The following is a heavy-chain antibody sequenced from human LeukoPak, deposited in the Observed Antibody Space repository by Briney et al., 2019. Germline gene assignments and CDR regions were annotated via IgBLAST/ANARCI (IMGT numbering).Heavy chain of an antibody. V-gene: IGHV3-23*01. D-gene: IGHD2/OR15-2a*01. J-gene: IGHJ4*02. CDR3: AKRMGYDFGHFDY. CDR1: GLTFSNYA. CDR2: ISNSGGRT. Sequence: GGSLRLSCAASGLTFSNYAVGWVRQAPGRGLEWVSAISNSGGRTYYADSVKGRFTISRDNSKNTLYLQMNSLRDDDAGVYYCAKRMGYDFGHFDYWGQGALVTVSS.